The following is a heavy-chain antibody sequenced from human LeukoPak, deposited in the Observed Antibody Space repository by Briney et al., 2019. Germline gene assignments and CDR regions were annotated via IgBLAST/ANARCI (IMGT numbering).Heavy chain of an antibody. CDR1: GGSFSDYF. CDR3: ARGFYDYVWGTPKGNWFDP. Sequence: PSETLSLTCAVYGGSFSDYFWSWIRQPPGKGLEWIGEINHSGSTNYNPSLKSRVTISVDTSKNQFSLKLSSVTAADTAVYYCARGFYDYVWGTPKGNWFDPWGQGTLVTVSS. CDR2: INHSGST. V-gene: IGHV4-34*01. D-gene: IGHD3-16*01. J-gene: IGHJ5*02.